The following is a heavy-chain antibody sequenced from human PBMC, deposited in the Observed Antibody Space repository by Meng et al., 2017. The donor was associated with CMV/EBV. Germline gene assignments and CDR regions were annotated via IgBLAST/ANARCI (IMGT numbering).Heavy chain of an antibody. CDR2: ISGSGGST. D-gene: IGHD3-3*01. Sequence: GGSLRLSCAASGFTFSSYAMSWVRQAPGKGVEWVSAISGSGGSTYYADSVKGRFTISRDNSKNTLYLQMNSMRAEDTAVYYCAKDNSIFGVVIINLVYWGQGTLVTVSS. J-gene: IGHJ4*02. CDR3: AKDNSIFGVVIINLVY. V-gene: IGHV3-23*01. CDR1: GFTFSSYA.